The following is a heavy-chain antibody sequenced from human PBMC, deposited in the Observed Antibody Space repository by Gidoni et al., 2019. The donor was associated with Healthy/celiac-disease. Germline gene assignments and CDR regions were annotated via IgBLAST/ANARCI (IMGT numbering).Heavy chain of an antibody. V-gene: IGHV1-8*01. CDR3: ARGRGTTLLWFGELLYSNLQNLLDY. CDR2: MNPNSGNT. D-gene: IGHD3-10*01. Sequence: QVQLVQSGAEVKKPGASVKVSCKASGYTFTSYDINWVRQATGQGLEWMGWMNPNSGNTGYAQKFQGRVTMTRNTSISTAYMELSSLRSEDTAVYYCARGRGTTLLWFGELLYSNLQNLLDYWGQGTLVTVSS. J-gene: IGHJ4*02. CDR1: GYTFTSYD.